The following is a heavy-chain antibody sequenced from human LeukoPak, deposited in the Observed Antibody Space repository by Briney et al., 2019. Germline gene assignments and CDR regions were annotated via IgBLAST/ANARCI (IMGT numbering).Heavy chain of an antibody. CDR2: ISYDGSNK. D-gene: IGHD5-12*01. Sequence: QSGRSLRLSCAASGFTFSSYAMHWVRQAPGKGLEWVAVISYDGSNKYYADSVKGRFTISRDNSKNTLYLQMNSLRAEDTAVYFCARDSNLVAHWALDIWGQGTIVTVSS. J-gene: IGHJ3*02. CDR3: ARDSNLVAHWALDI. CDR1: GFTFSSYA. V-gene: IGHV3-30-3*01.